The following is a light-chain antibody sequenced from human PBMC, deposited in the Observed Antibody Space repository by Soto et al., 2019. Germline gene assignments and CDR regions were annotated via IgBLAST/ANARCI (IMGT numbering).Light chain of an antibody. Sequence: QSALTQPPSASGTPGQRVTISCSVSSSNIGSNYVYWYQQLPGTAPKLLIYRNNQRPSGVPDRFSGSKSGTSASLAISGLRSEDEAAYYCAAWDDSLSGRVFGTGTKVTVL. CDR3: AAWDDSLSGRV. J-gene: IGLJ1*01. CDR1: SSNIGSNY. V-gene: IGLV1-47*01. CDR2: RNN.